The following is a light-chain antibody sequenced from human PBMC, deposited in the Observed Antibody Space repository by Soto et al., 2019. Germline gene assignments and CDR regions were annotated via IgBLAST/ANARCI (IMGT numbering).Light chain of an antibody. CDR3: ATWDDSLSGPV. J-gene: IGLJ2*01. CDR2: RNN. V-gene: IGLV1-47*01. CDR1: GSSIGTNY. Sequence: QSVLTQPPSASGTPGQRVTISCSGSGSSIGTNYVYWYQQLPGTAPKVLIYRNNQRPSGVPDRFSASKSGTSASLAISGLRSEDEADYYCATWDDSLSGPVFGGGTKLTVL.